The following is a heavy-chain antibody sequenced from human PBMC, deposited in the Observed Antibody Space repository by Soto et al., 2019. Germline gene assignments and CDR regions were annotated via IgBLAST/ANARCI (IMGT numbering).Heavy chain of an antibody. V-gene: IGHV4-34*01. CDR3: ASLVAERLDY. CDR1: GGSFSGYY. J-gene: IGHJ4*02. CDR2: INHSGST. Sequence: SETLSLTCAVYGGSFSGYYWSWIRQPPGKGLEWIGEINHSGSTNYNPSLKSRVTISVDTSKNQFSLKLSSVTAADTAVYYCASLVAERLDYWGQVTLVTVSS. D-gene: IGHD2-8*02.